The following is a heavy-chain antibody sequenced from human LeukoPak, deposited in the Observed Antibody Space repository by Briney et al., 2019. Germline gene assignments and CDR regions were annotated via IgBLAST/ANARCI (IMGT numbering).Heavy chain of an antibody. D-gene: IGHD1-26*01. CDR1: GFTFSSYG. V-gene: IGHV3-33*06. CDR2: IWYDGSNK. CDR3: AKDRWTVVGATQGGLDY. Sequence: GGSLRLSCAASGFTFSSYGMHWVRQAPGKGLEWVAVIWYDGSNKNYADSVKGRFTISRDNSKNTLYLQMNSLRAEDTAVYYCAKDRWTVVGATQGGLDYWGQGTLVTVSS. J-gene: IGHJ4*02.